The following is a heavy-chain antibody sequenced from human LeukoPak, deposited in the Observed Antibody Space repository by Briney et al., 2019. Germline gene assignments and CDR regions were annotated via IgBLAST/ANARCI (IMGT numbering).Heavy chain of an antibody. CDR2: IYTRGST. Sequence: SDTLSLTRIVSGGSIRSGSYYWSWIRQPAGRGVEWIGRIYTRGSTNYNPSLKSRVPISVDTSKNQSPLKLSSATAADTAVYYCAREGYCSGGSCYSTPYWGQGTLATVSS. CDR3: AREGYCSGGSCYSTPY. D-gene: IGHD2-15*01. V-gene: IGHV4-61*02. CDR1: GGSIRSGSYY. J-gene: IGHJ4*02.